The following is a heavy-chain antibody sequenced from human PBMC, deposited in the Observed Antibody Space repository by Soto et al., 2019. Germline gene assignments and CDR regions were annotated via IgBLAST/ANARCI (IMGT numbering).Heavy chain of an antibody. Sequence: QVQLVQSGAEVKKVGSSVKVSCKASGGTFSRYPIAWVRQAPGHGLKWMGQIIPIFGTISHAQNFQGRITITADESTSTAYMELSSLRSDDTAVYYCARPRTVAVTKGYDYWGQGTLVTVSS. CDR2: IIPIFGTI. D-gene: IGHD4-4*01. CDR1: GGTFSRYP. J-gene: IGHJ4*02. CDR3: ARPRTVAVTKGYDY. V-gene: IGHV1-69*01.